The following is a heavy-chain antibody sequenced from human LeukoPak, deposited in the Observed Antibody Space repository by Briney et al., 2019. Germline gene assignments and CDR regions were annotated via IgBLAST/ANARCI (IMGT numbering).Heavy chain of an antibody. CDR2: IYTNGNT. CDR1: GFTVSSNY. Sequence: PGGSLRLSCAASGFTVSSNYMSWVRQAPGKGLEWVSVIYTNGNTYYADSVKGRFTISRDSSRNMLYLQMNSLRAEDTAVYYCAKDYEPLVGVHRWGDWFDPWGQGTLVTVSS. D-gene: IGHD1-26*01. J-gene: IGHJ5*02. V-gene: IGHV3-66*01. CDR3: AKDYEPLVGVHRWGDWFDP.